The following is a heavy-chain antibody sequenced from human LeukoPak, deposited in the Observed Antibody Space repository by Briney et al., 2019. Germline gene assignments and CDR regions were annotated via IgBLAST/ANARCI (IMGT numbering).Heavy chain of an antibody. CDR1: GLTFTKAW. Sequence: GSLRLSCAASGLTFTKAWMTWVRQAPGEGLEWVGRIKSNTDGGTTDYAAPVKGRFTISRDDSKNTLFLQMNSLKTEDTAVYYCTTNPYDRSGYHIWGQGTMVTVSS. V-gene: IGHV3-15*01. CDR2: IKSNTDGGTT. D-gene: IGHD3-22*01. CDR3: TTNPYDRSGYHI. J-gene: IGHJ3*02.